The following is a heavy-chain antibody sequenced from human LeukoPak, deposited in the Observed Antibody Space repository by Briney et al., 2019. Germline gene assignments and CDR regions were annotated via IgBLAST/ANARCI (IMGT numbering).Heavy chain of an antibody. J-gene: IGHJ4*02. Sequence: EPSETLSLTCTVSGGSISSSSYYWGWIRQPPGKGLEWIGSIYYSGSTYYNPSLKSRVTISVDTSKNQFSLKLSSVTAADTAVYYCARGHGGYFDWTPNHFDYWGQGTLVTVSS. V-gene: IGHV4-39*07. CDR2: IYYSGST. CDR3: ARGHGGYFDWTPNHFDY. D-gene: IGHD3-9*01. CDR1: GGSISSSSYY.